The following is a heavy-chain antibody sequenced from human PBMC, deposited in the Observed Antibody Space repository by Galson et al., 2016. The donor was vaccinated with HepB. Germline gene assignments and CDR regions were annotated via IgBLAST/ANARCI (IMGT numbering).Heavy chain of an antibody. CDR1: GYSFTNYW. CDR2: IYPGDSET. J-gene: IGHJ3*02. CDR3: ARTIDGSRWGVFDI. V-gene: IGHV5-51*01. Sequence: QSGAEVKKPGESLKISCKGSGYSFTNYWVGWVRQMSGKGLEWMGVIYPGDSETRYSPSFEGQVTISADMSINTAYLQWSSLKASDTAMYYCARTIDGSRWGVFDIWGQGTMVIVSS. D-gene: IGHD3-10*01.